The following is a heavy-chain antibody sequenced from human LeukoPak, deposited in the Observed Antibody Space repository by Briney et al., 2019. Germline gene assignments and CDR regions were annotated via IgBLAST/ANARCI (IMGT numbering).Heavy chain of an antibody. CDR2: IYTSGST. CDR3: ARRSYYNYYFDQ. CDR1: GGSISSYY. D-gene: IGHD1-1*01. V-gene: IGHV4-4*07. Sequence: SETLSLTCTVSGGSISSYYWSWIRQPAGKGLEWIGRIYTSGSTNYNPSLKSRVTMSVDTSKNQFSPNLSSVTAADTAVYYCARRSYYNYYFDQWGQGTLVTVSS. J-gene: IGHJ4*02.